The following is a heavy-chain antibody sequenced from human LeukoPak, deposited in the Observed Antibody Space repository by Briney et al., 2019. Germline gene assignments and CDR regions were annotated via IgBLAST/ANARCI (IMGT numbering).Heavy chain of an antibody. Sequence: GGSLRLSCAASGFTFSDYYMSWLRQAPGKGLEWVSYISSSGSTIYYADSVKGRFTISRDNAKNSLYLQMNSLRAEDTAVYYCARDQEVGNWFDPWGQGTLVTVSS. CDR1: GFTFSDYY. V-gene: IGHV3-11*04. CDR3: ARDQEVGNWFDP. CDR2: ISSSGSTI. J-gene: IGHJ5*02. D-gene: IGHD1-26*01.